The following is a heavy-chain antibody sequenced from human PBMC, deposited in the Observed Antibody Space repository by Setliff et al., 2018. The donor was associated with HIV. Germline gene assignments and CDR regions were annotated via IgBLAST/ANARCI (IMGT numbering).Heavy chain of an antibody. Sequence: ASVKVSCKASGYTFNTYSINWVRQAPGQGLEWMGWINAGNGNTKYSQKFQRRSTITRDTSASTVFMELSSLTSEDTAVYYCARDGCDGNKCYLYNWFDPWGQGTLVTVSS. V-gene: IGHV1-3*01. CDR1: GYTFNTYS. D-gene: IGHD2-15*01. CDR2: INAGNGNT. CDR3: ARDGCDGNKCYLYNWFDP. J-gene: IGHJ5*02.